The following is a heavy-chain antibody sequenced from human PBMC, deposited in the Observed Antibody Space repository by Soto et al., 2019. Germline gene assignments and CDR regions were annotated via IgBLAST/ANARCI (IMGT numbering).Heavy chain of an antibody. J-gene: IGHJ4*02. D-gene: IGHD3-10*01. CDR2: INPILSMS. CDR3: XXXXXXXYRAFDY. Sequence: QVQLVQSGAEVKKPGSSVRVSCKASGDTFTFYSINWVRQAPGLGLEWMGRINPILSMSNYAQMFQGRVTMTADKSTXXXXXXXXXXXXXXXXXXXXXXXXXXXYRAFDYWGQGALVTVSS. CDR1: GDTFTFYS. V-gene: IGHV1-69*02.